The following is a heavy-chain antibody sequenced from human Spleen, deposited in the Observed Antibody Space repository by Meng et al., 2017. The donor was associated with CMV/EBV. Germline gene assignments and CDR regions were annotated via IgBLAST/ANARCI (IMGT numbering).Heavy chain of an antibody. V-gene: IGHV3-30*04. CDR1: GFTFSSYA. Sequence: ASGFTFSSYALHWVRQAPGKGLEWVAVISYDGSNKYYADSVKGRFTISRDNSKNTLYLQMNSLRAEDTAVYYCARDNSWVPEYYFDYWGQGTLVTVSS. D-gene: IGHD1-1*01. CDR2: ISYDGSNK. CDR3: ARDNSWVPEYYFDY. J-gene: IGHJ4*02.